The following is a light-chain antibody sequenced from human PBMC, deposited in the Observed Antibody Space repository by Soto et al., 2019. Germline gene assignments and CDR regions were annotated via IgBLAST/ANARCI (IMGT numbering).Light chain of an antibody. CDR2: AAS. V-gene: IGKV1-39*01. Sequence: DIQMTQSPSSLSASVGDRVTITCRASQSITSYLNWYQQKPGKAPKLRIYAASSLQSGVPSRFSGSGSGTDFTLTISSLQPEDFATYYCQQSYSTPDTFGQGTEVEIK. J-gene: IGKJ2*01. CDR3: QQSYSTPDT. CDR1: QSITSY.